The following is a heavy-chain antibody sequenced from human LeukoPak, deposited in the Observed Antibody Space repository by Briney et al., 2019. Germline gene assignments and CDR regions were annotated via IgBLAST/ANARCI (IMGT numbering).Heavy chain of an antibody. CDR1: GYTFTSYA. CDR2: INTNTGNP. V-gene: IGHV7-4-1*02. D-gene: IGHD4-17*01. Sequence: ASVKVSCKASGYTFTSYAMNWVRQAPGQGLEWMGWINTNTGNPTYAQGFTGRFVFSLDTSVSTAYLQISSLKAEDTAVYYCARGYGDPPAYYYYGMDVWGQGTTVTVSS. CDR3: ARGYGDPPAYYYYGMDV. J-gene: IGHJ6*02.